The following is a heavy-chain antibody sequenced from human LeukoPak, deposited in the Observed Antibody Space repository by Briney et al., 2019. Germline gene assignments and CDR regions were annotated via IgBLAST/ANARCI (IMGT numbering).Heavy chain of an antibody. CDR3: ARGKRGYFFDY. Sequence: ASVKVSCKASGYTFISYGVSWVRQAPGQGLEWMGWVSAYNGNTNYAQELQGRVTMTTDTSTSTAYMELRSLRSDDTAVYYCARGKRGYFFDYWGQGTLVTVSS. J-gene: IGHJ4*02. CDR1: GYTFISYG. D-gene: IGHD3-16*01. CDR2: VSAYNGNT. V-gene: IGHV1-18*01.